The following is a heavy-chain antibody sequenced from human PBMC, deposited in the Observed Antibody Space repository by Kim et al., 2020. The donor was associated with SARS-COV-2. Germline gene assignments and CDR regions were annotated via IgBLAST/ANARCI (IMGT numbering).Heavy chain of an antibody. CDR3: AREKYQLLVYYYYGMDV. CDR2: ISSSGSTI. V-gene: IGHV3-48*03. J-gene: IGHJ6*02. Sequence: GGSLRLSCAASGFTFSSYEMNWVRQAPGKGLEWVSYISSSGSTIYYADSVKGRFTISRDNAKNSLYLQMNSLRAEDTAVYYCAREKYQLLVYYYYGMDVWGQGTTVTVSS. CDR1: GFTFSSYE. D-gene: IGHD2-2*01.